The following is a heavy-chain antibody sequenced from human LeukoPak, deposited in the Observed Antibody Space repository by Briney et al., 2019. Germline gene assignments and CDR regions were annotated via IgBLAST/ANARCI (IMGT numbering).Heavy chain of an antibody. CDR2: IYYSGST. J-gene: IGHJ4*02. Sequence: PSETLSLTCTVSGGSISSSSYYWGWIRQPPGKGLEWIGSIYYSGSTYYNPSLKSRVTISVDTSKNQFSLKLSSVTAADTAVYYCARTSGYQHHNFDYWGQGTLVTVSS. CDR3: ARTSGYQHHNFDY. V-gene: IGHV4-39*07. CDR1: GGSISSSSYY. D-gene: IGHD3-22*01.